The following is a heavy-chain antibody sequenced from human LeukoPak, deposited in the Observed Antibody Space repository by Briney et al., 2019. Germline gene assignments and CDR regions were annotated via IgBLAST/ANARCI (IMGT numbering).Heavy chain of an antibody. CDR2: IYYSGST. D-gene: IGHD4-17*01. Sequence: SETLSLTCTVSGGSISSGGYYWSWIRQHPGKGLEWIGYIYYSGSTYYNPSLKSRVTISVDTSKNQFSLKLSSVTAADTAVYYCARAYGDYLSWFDPWGQGTLVTVSS. CDR3: ARAYGDYLSWFDP. V-gene: IGHV4-31*03. CDR1: GGSISSGGYY. J-gene: IGHJ5*02.